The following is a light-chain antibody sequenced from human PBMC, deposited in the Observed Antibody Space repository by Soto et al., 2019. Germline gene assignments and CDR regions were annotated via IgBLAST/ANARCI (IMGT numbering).Light chain of an antibody. CDR1: QIVGTN. CDR3: QQYHSWPA. J-gene: IGKJ1*01. Sequence: EIVLTQSPVTLSVSPGERATLSCKTSQIVGTNLAWYQQKPGQAPRLLMYGAFIRAPGFPVRFRGTGSETEFTLTISSLQSEDFAVYFCQQYHSWPAFGQGTKVDIK. V-gene: IGKV3-15*01. CDR2: GAF.